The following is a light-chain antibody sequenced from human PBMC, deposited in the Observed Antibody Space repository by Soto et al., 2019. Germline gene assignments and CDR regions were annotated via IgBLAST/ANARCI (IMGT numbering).Light chain of an antibody. Sequence: DIQMTQSPSTLSASVGDRVTITCRASQSISSWLAWYQQKPGKAPKLLIYDASSLESGVPSRFSGSGSGTEFPLPISTLQPDDFATYYCKQYNSYSPSFGKGTKGDIK. CDR1: QSISSW. CDR3: KQYNSYSPS. CDR2: DAS. J-gene: IGKJ1*01. V-gene: IGKV1-5*01.